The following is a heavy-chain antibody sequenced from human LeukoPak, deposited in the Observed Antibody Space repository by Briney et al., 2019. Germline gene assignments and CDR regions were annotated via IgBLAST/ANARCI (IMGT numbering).Heavy chain of an antibody. V-gene: IGHV1-2*06. CDR1: GYTLTDYY. CDR3: ARVGYYESSGYYEY. CDR2: IDPNSGGT. Sequence: ASVNVSCKASGYTLTDYYMHWVRQAPGQGLEWMGRIDPNSGGTNYAQKFQGRVTMTRDTSISTVYMELSRLRSDDAAVYYCARVGYYESSGYYEYWGQGTLVAVSS. J-gene: IGHJ4*02. D-gene: IGHD3-22*01.